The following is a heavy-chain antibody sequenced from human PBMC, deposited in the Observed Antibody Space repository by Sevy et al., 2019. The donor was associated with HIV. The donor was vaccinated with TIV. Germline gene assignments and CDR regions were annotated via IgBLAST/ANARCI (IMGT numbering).Heavy chain of an antibody. D-gene: IGHD2-2*01. V-gene: IGHV4-34*01. CDR3: ARSPPVVVVPGAPSWFDP. CDR2: INESGIT. CDR1: DVSFSGYY. Sequence: SETLSLTCGVHDVSFSGYYWNWIRQLPGKGLEWIGEINESGITYYNPSLKSRVTISVDTSKKQFSLKLNSVTAADTAVYFCARSPPVVVVPGAPSWFDPWGQGTLVTVSS. J-gene: IGHJ5*02.